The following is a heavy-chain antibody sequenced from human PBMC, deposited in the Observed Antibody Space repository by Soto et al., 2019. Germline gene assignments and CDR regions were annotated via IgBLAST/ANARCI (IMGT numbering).Heavy chain of an antibody. Sequence: GVSLRLSCAASACSFSTYAMSFVRHAPGKGLEWVSGFSGGSGTSTYYADSVKGRFTISRDNSGNTLYLQMNSLRAEDTSVYYCRGGASGWFNWLKSWGRGNLVIVSS. V-gene: IGHV3-23*01. CDR2: FSGGSGTST. D-gene: IGHD6-19*01. CDR3: RGGASGWFNWLKS. J-gene: IGHJ5*01. CDR1: ACSFSTYA.